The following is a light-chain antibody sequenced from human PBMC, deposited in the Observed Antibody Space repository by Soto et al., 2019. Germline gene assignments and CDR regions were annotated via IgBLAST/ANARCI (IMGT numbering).Light chain of an antibody. V-gene: IGKV1-8*01. CDR3: QQYYSYPPVT. J-gene: IGKJ1*01. CDR1: QGISSY. Sequence: AIRMTQSPSSLSASTGDRVTITCLASQGISSYLAWYQQKPGKAPKLLIYAASTLQSGVPSRFSGSGSGTDFTLTISCLQSEDFATYYCQQYYSYPPVTFGQGTKVDIK. CDR2: AAS.